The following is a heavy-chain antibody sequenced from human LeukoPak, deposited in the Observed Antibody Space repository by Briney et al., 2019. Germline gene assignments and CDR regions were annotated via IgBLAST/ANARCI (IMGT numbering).Heavy chain of an antibody. CDR3: ARRNIAAAGIPPYYYYMDV. V-gene: IGHV3-53*01. CDR1: GFTVSSNY. D-gene: IGHD6-13*01. J-gene: IGHJ6*03. Sequence: PGGSLRLSCAASGFTVSSNYMSWVRQAPGKGLEWVSVIYSGGSTYYADSVKGRFTISRDNSKNTLYLQMNSLRAEDTAVYYCARRNIAAAGIPPYYYYMDVWGKGTTVTVSS. CDR2: IYSGGST.